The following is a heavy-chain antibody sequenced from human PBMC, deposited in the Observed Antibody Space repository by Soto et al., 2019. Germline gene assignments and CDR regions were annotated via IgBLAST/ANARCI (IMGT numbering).Heavy chain of an antibody. Sequence: GGSLRLSCAASGFTFSSYAMSWVRQAPGKGLEWVSAISGSGGSTYYADSVKGRFTISRDNAKNSLYLQMNSLRAEDTAVYYCAKGTPGISSSNWFDPWGQGTLVTVSS. D-gene: IGHD6-6*01. CDR1: GFTFSSYA. V-gene: IGHV3-23*01. CDR3: AKGTPGISSSNWFDP. J-gene: IGHJ5*02. CDR2: ISGSGGST.